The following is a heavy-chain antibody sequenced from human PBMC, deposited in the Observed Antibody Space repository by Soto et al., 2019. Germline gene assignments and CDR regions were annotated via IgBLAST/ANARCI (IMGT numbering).Heavy chain of an antibody. D-gene: IGHD5-18*01. J-gene: IGHJ4*02. CDR1: GGTFSSYA. CDR2: IIPIFGTA. CDR3: ARGGYSYGYSDY. Sequence: SVKVSCKASGGTFSSYAISWVRQAPGQGLEWMGGIIPIFGTANYAQKFQGRVTITADESTSTAYMELSSLRSEDTAVYYCARGGYSYGYSDYWGQGTLVTVSS. V-gene: IGHV1-69*13.